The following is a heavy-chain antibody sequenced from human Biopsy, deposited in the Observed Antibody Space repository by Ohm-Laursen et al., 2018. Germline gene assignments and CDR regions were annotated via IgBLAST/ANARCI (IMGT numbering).Heavy chain of an antibody. V-gene: IGHV1-69*01. Sequence: SSVKVSCKVPGGTFSNYGVNWVRQAPGQGLEWLGGNIPILGTGNYAQKFQDRVTVAADASTSTATMELRSLRSDDTAVYYCATKVTGYFHHWGQGTLVIVSS. CDR1: GGTFSNYG. D-gene: IGHD2-21*02. CDR2: NIPILGTG. J-gene: IGHJ1*01. CDR3: ATKVTGYFHH.